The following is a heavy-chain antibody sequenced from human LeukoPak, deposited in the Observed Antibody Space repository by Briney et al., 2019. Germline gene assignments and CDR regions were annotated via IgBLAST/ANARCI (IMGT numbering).Heavy chain of an antibody. CDR2: IYHSGST. V-gene: IGHV4-34*01. J-gene: IGHJ5*02. CDR1: GGSFSGYY. CDR3: ARGAPPASGYCSGGSCAFDP. Sequence: SETLSLTCAVYGGSFSGYYWSWIRQPPGKGLEWIGYIYHSGSTYYNPSLKSRVTISVDRSKNQFSLKLSSVTAADTAVYYCARGAPPASGYCSGGSCAFDPWGQGTLVTVSS. D-gene: IGHD2-15*01.